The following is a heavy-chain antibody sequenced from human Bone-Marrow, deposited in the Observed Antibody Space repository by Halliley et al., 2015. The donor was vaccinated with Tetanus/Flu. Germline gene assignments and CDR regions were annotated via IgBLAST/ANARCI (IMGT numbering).Heavy chain of an antibody. J-gene: IGHJ4*02. D-gene: IGHD1-20*01. CDR2: IYSGGST. V-gene: IGHV3-53*05. Sequence: KGLEWVSVIYSGGSTAYADSVKGRFTISRDSSKNPVYLQMNSLRTEDTAVYYCASPNRITGTDNWGQGTLVTVSS. CDR3: ASPNRITGTDN.